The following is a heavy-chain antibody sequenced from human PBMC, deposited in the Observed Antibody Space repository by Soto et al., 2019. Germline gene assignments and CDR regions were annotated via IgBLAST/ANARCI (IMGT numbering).Heavy chain of an antibody. J-gene: IGHJ4*02. D-gene: IGHD6-19*01. CDR1: GSSFSSYS. Sequence: EVQLVESGGGLVQPGGSLRLSCAASGSSFSSYSMNWVRQAPGKGLEWVSYINRDSKTVYYAESVKGRFSISRDNAKKSLSLQMNSLRDEDTALYYCASSGDSAGWGIDFWGQGTLVTVSS. V-gene: IGHV3-48*02. CDR3: ASSGDSAGWGIDF. CDR2: INRDSKTV.